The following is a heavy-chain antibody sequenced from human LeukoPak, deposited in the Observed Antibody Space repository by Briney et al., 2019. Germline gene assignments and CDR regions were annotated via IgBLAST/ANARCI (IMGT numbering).Heavy chain of an antibody. CDR3: ALIRIWFGETPLDY. Sequence: SETLYLNCAVYGVSLSGYYWTWIRQPPGKGLEWIGEINHSGSTNYNPSLRGRVTISVDTSKNQLSLELSSVTAADTAVYYCALIRIWFGETPLDYWGQGTLVTVSS. V-gene: IGHV4-34*01. D-gene: IGHD3-10*01. CDR1: GVSLSGYY. J-gene: IGHJ4*02. CDR2: INHSGST.